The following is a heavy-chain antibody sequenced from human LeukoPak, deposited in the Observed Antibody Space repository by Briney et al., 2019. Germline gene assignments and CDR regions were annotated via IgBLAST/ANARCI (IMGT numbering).Heavy chain of an antibody. CDR1: GGTFSSYA. D-gene: IGHD3-22*01. Sequence: GASVKVSCKASGGTFSSYAISWVRQAPGQGLEWMGGIIPIFGTANYAQKFQGRVTITADESTSTAYMELSSLRSEDTAVYYCARVRKYYYDSSGYYDYFDYWGQGTLVTVSS. CDR3: ARVRKYYYDSSGYYDYFDY. J-gene: IGHJ4*02. V-gene: IGHV1-69*13. CDR2: IIPIFGTA.